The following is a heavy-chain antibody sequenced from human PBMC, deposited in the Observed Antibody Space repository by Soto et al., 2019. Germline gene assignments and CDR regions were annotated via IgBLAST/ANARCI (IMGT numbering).Heavy chain of an antibody. CDR3: ARQIYSATYMDA. J-gene: IGHJ6*03. CDR1: GGSISSYY. D-gene: IGHD2-15*01. V-gene: IGHV4-59*08. Sequence: SETLSLTCTVSGGSISSYYWSWIRQPPGKGLEWIGYIYYSGSTNYNPSLKSRVTISVDTSKNQFSLKLSSVTAADTAVYYCARQIYSATYMDAWGKDTTLPVSS. CDR2: IYYSGST.